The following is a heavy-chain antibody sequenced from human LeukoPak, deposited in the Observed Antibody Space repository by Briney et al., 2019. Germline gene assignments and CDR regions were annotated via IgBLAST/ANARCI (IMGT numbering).Heavy chain of an antibody. Sequence: PGKSLRLSCAASGFIFSNYGMHWVRQAPGKGLEWVALISYDGSNKYYADSVKGRFTISRDNSKNTLYLQMNSLRAEDTAVYYCARDLAPYEPLLYFGGVDYWGQGTLVTVSS. V-gene: IGHV3-30*03. D-gene: IGHD2-2*02. J-gene: IGHJ4*02. CDR1: GFIFSNYG. CDR2: ISYDGSNK. CDR3: ARDLAPYEPLLYFGGVDY.